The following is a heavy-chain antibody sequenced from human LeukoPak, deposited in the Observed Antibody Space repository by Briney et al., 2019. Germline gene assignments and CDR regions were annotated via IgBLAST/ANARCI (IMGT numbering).Heavy chain of an antibody. CDR1: GFIFSSSG. V-gene: IGHV3-23*01. Sequence: GGSLRLSCAASGFIFSSSGMSWVRQAPGKGLEWVSTISSGYNTYYADSVKGRFTISRDNSKNTLYLQMNSLRAEDTAVYYCAKEYYDFWSGYPHDYWGQGTLVTVSS. CDR3: AKEYYDFWSGYPHDY. CDR2: ISSGYNT. D-gene: IGHD3-3*01. J-gene: IGHJ4*02.